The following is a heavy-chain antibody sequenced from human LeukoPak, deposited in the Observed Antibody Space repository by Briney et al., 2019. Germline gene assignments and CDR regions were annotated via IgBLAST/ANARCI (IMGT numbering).Heavy chain of an antibody. CDR1: GGSISSGSYY. J-gene: IGHJ5*02. V-gene: IGHV4-61*02. Sequence: SQTLSLTCTVSGGSISSGSYYWSWIRQPAGKGLEWIGRIYTSGSTNYNPSLKSRVTISVDTSKNQFSLKLSSVTAADTAVYYCARDRYYYDSSGYSNWFDPWGQGTLVTASS. CDR2: IYTSGST. D-gene: IGHD3-22*01. CDR3: ARDRYYYDSSGYSNWFDP.